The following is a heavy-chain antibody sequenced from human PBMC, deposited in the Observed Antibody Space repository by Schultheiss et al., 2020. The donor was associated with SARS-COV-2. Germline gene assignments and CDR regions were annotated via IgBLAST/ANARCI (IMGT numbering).Heavy chain of an antibody. D-gene: IGHD1-26*01. CDR1: GFTFSSYA. CDR3: AKDRWELLGNFDY. J-gene: IGHJ4*02. CDR2: ISGSGGST. V-gene: IGHV3-23*01. Sequence: GGSLRLSCAASGFTFSSYAMHWVRQAPGKGLEWVSGISGSGGSTYYADSVKGRFTISRDNSKNTLYLQMNSLRAEDTAVYYCAKDRWELLGNFDYWGQGTLVTVSS.